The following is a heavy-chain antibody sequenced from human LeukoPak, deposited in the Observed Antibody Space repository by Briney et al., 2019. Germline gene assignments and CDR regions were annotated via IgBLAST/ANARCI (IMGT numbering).Heavy chain of an antibody. D-gene: IGHD5-18*01. CDR3: ARTTEGGYTYDFFYYYYMDV. CDR1: GGSFSGYY. J-gene: IGHJ6*03. CDR2: IYYSGST. V-gene: IGHV4-59*01. Sequence: SETLSLTCAVYGGSFSGYYWSWIRQPPGKGLEWIGYIYYSGSTNYNPSLKSRVTISVDSSKNQFSLKLSSVTAADTAVYYCARTTEGGYTYDFFYYYYMDVWGKGTTVTISS.